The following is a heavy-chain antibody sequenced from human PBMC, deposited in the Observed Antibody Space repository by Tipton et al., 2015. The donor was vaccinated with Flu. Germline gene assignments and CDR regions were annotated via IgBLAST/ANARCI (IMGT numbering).Heavy chain of an antibody. J-gene: IGHJ6*02. Sequence: GSLRLSCAASGFTVTSSYMSWVRQAPGKGLEWVSVIYGGGTTEYADSVKGRFTISRDKSKNALYLQMSSLRAEDTAVYYCARGPQVPVWPYYYGMDVWGQGTTFTVSS. D-gene: IGHD2-2*01. CDR2: IYGGGTT. CDR3: ARGPQVPVWPYYYGMDV. V-gene: IGHV3-53*01. CDR1: GFTVTSSY.